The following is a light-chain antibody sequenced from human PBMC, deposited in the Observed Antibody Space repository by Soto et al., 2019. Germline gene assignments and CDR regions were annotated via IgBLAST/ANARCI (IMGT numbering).Light chain of an antibody. CDR2: GAS. CDR3: QQYGTSPWT. Sequence: EIVLTQSPGTLSLSLGERATLSCRASQSVSSDYLVWYQQKPGQAPRLLIYGASSRATGIPDRFSGSGSGTDFTLTISRLEPEDFAVYYCQQYGTSPWTFGQGTKVEIK. V-gene: IGKV3-20*01. CDR1: QSVSSDY. J-gene: IGKJ1*01.